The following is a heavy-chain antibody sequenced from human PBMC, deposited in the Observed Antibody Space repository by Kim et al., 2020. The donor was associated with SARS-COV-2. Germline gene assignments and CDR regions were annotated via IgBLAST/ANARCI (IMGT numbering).Heavy chain of an antibody. CDR2: ISGSGAAI. J-gene: IGHJ4*01. D-gene: IGHD2-2*02. CDR1: GFIFSSYA. Sequence: GALRLSCAASGFIFSSYAVSWVRQAPGRGLEWVSGISGSGAAINYADSVRGRFTISRDNSKNTLYLQMNSLRAEDTAVYYCAHAKYCSSTSCYTRFDYW. CDR3: AHAKYCSSTSCYTRFDY. V-gene: IGHV3-23*01.